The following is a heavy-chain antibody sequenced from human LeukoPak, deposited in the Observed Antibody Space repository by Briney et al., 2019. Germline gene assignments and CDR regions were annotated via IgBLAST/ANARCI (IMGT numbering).Heavy chain of an antibody. V-gene: IGHV1-69*13. CDR1: GYTFTSYA. J-gene: IGHJ4*02. D-gene: IGHD4-23*01. CDR3: ARGWLAETTVVTPYNY. CDR2: IMPIFGTA. Sequence: ASVKVSCKASGYTFTSYAISWVRQAPGQGLEWMGGIMPIFGTANYAQKFQGRVTITAVESLSTAYMELSSLRSEDTAVYYCARGWLAETTVVTPYNYWGQGTLVTVSS.